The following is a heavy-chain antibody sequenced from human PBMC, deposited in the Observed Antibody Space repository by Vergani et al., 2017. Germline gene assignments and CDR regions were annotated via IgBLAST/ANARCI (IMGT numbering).Heavy chain of an antibody. CDR3: ARHLTTWYVSPFDL. V-gene: IGHV4-39*01. D-gene: IGHD6-13*01. CDR2: VHSTGTT. J-gene: IGHJ2*01. CDR1: GGSISSSSYY. Sequence: QLQLQESGPGLVKPSETLSLTCTVSGGSISSSSYYWGWIRQPPGKGLEWLGTVHSTGTTYYNPSLKSRLAVSVDRSKNYLSLNLTSVTATDTAVYYCARHLTTWYVSPFDLWGRGALVTVSS.